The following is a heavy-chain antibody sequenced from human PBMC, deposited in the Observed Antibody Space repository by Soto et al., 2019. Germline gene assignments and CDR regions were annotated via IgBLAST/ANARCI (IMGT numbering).Heavy chain of an antibody. J-gene: IGHJ5*02. CDR1: GGSIGRYY. CDR3: ATLRITIFEEGPRA. Sequence: PWATLPFTSPVSGGSIGRYYWSWIGQLPWKGLEGIGYIYYSGSTNFNPSLKSRVTISVDTSKNQSSLELSSVTGADTDVYYCATLRITIFEEGPRAWGQGTLVTVSS. CDR2: IYYSGST. D-gene: IGHD3-3*01. V-gene: IGHV4-59*01.